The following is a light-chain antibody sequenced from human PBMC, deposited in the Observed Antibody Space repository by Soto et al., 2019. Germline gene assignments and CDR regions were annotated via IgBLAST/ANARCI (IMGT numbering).Light chain of an antibody. CDR1: QSITSY. Sequence: DIQMTQSPSSLSASVGDSVTITCRASQSITSYLNWYQQNPGKAPKLLIYAASSLQSGVPSRFSGSGSGTDFTLTISSLQPEDFATYYCQQSYSTPGTFGQGTKLEIK. J-gene: IGKJ2*01. V-gene: IGKV1-39*01. CDR2: AAS. CDR3: QQSYSTPGT.